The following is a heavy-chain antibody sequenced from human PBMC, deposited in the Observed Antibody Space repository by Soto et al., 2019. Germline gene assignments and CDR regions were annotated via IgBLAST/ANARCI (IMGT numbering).Heavy chain of an antibody. Sequence: QVQLVESGGGVVQPGRSLRLSCAASGFTFSPYTMHWVRQTPGKGLEWVAVISYDGSDKYYADSVRGRFTISRDNSKNALFLQMNSLRVEDTALYYCARGGGFCGADCYKGGIDYWGQGTLVTVSP. CDR3: ARGGGFCGADCYKGGIDY. D-gene: IGHD2-21*02. CDR1: GFTFSPYT. CDR2: ISYDGSDK. J-gene: IGHJ4*02. V-gene: IGHV3-30-3*01.